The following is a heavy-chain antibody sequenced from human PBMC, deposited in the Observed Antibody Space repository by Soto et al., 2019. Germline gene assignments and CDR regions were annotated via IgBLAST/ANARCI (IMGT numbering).Heavy chain of an antibody. CDR3: ARDSGDSSGYGAFDI. J-gene: IGHJ3*02. CDR1: GYSISSGYY. V-gene: IGHV4-38-2*02. Sequence: SLTCAVSGYSISSGYYWGWIRQPPGKGLDWIGSIYHSGSTYYNPSLKSRVTISVDTSKNQFSLKLSSVTAADTAVYYCARDSGDSSGYGAFDIWGQGTMVTVSS. D-gene: IGHD3-22*01. CDR2: IYHSGST.